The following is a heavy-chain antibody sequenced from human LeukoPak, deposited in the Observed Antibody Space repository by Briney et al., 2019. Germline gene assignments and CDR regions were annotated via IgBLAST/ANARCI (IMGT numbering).Heavy chain of an antibody. D-gene: IGHD3-22*01. CDR2: IHSSGST. CDR1: GGSISSSNY. J-gene: IGHJ4*02. CDR3: VREGYDSSGYYLDS. Sequence: PSETLSLTCAVSGGSISSSNYWSWFRQPPGKGLEWFGWIHSSGSTEDNPSLKSRVTMSIDTSKNQISLKLYSVTAADTAVYYCVREGYDSSGYYLDSWGQGTLVTVSS. V-gene: IGHV4-61*01.